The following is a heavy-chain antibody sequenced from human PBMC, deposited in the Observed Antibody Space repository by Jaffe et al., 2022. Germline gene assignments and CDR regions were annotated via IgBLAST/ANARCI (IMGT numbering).Heavy chain of an antibody. D-gene: IGHD3-9*01. CDR3: AKENEELRYFDWLSSGFDY. CDR1: GFTFSSYG. V-gene: IGHV3-30*02. CDR2: IRYDGSNK. Sequence: QVQLVESGGGVVQPGGSLRLSCAASGFTFSSYGMHWVRQAPGKGLEWVAFIRYDGSNKYYADSVKGRFTISRDNSKNTLYLQMNSLRAEDTAVYYCAKENEELRYFDWLSSGFDYWGQGTLVTVSS. J-gene: IGHJ4*02.